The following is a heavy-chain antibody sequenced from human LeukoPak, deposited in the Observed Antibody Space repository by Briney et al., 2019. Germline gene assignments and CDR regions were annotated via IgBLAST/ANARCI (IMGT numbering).Heavy chain of an antibody. J-gene: IGHJ4*02. V-gene: IGHV3-21*01. Sequence: GGSLRLSCVTSGFSFSDYNMNWVRQAPGRGLEWVSSITSTSRDKSYADSVRGRFTISRDNAKNSLFLQMDTLGAEDTAVYYCARGLSNYFLHYIDFWGQGTLVTVSS. CDR3: ARGLSNYFLHYIDF. CDR2: ITSTSRDK. D-gene: IGHD4-11*01. CDR1: GFSFSDYN.